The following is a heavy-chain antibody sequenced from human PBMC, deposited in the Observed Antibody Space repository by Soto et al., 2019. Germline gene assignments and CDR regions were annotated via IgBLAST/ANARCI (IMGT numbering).Heavy chain of an antibody. CDR3: ARVGVDCGGDCYSGYDY. J-gene: IGHJ4*02. CDR2: ISSSSSTI. CDR1: WVTISSFS. Sequence: GLLRLCYGVFWVTISSFSRSRVRQAPGKGLECVSYISSSSSTIYYADSVKGRFTISRDNAKNSLYLQMNSLRDEDTAVYYCARVGVDCGGDCYSGYDYWGQGTLVTVSS. V-gene: IGHV3-48*02. D-gene: IGHD2-21*02.